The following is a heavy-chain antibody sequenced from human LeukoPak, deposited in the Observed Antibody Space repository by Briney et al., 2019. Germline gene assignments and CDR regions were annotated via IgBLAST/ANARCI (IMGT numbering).Heavy chain of an antibody. CDR1: GFTFSIYS. Sequence: GGSMRLSCAVSGFTFSIYSMRWVRQPPGKGLEWVSCIAADGGDTYYPDSVKGRFTISRHNAQNTQYLQMNNLRAEDTAVYYCANPFYGSDYRHFGNWGGGTLVTVSS. CDR3: ANPFYGSDYRHFGN. CDR2: IAADGGDT. D-gene: IGHD2/OR15-2a*01. V-gene: IGHV3-23*01. J-gene: IGHJ4*02.